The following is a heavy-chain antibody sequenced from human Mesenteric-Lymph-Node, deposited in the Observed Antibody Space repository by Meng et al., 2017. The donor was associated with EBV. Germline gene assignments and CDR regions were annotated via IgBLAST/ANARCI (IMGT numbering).Heavy chain of an antibody. Sequence: QTTLTEVGPSLVEQTSTFSLTCFFSGFLLRTSRVAVGWIRQPPGTALERLALISWDDDKRYRTSLKSRTNITTENHKNLVVLTMTTMDPVDKATYYCAHRTGVSGWFDHWGQGTLVTVSS. CDR1: GFLLRTSRVA. CDR3: AHRTGVSGWFDH. D-gene: IGHD3-10*01. V-gene: IGHV2-5*02. CDR2: ISWDDDK. J-gene: IGHJ5*02.